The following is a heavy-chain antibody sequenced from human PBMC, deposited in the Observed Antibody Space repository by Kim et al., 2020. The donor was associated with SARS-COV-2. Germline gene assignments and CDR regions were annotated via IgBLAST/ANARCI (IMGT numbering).Heavy chain of an antibody. CDR2: ISSNGGST. Sequence: GGSLRLSCSASGFTFSSYAMHWVRQAPGKGLEYVSAISSNGGSTYYADSVKGRFTISRDNSKNTLYLQMSSLRAEDTAVYYCVKVFRYSGSYVPNYFDYWGQGTLVTVSS. CDR3: VKVFRYSGSYVPNYFDY. D-gene: IGHD1-26*01. J-gene: IGHJ4*02. CDR1: GFTFSSYA. V-gene: IGHV3-64D*09.